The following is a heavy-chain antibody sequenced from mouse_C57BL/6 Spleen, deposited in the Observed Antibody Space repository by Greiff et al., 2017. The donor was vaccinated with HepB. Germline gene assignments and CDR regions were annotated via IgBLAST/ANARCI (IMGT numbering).Heavy chain of an antibody. D-gene: IGHD1-1*01. J-gene: IGHJ2*01. CDR2: IDPSDSYT. Sequence: QVQLQQSGAELVKPGASVKLSCKASGYTFTSYWMQWVKQRPGQGLEWIGEIDPSDSYTNYNQKFKGKATLTVDTSSSTAYMQLSSLTSEDSAVYYCARGTTVYFDYWGQGTTLTVSS. V-gene: IGHV1-50*01. CDR1: GYTFTSYW. CDR3: ARGTTVYFDY.